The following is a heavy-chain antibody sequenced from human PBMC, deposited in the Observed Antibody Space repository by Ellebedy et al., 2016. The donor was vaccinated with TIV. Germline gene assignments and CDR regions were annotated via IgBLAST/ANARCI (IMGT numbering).Heavy chain of an antibody. CDR1: GASFVTSSYY. CDR2: TFSSGHT. CDR3: ARVPRHSNNWSGTFIDI. J-gene: IGHJ4*02. Sequence: MPSETLSLTCSISGASFVTSSYYWGWIRQSPGTGLEWIGNTFSSGHTYYSPSLKGRVTVALDKPNNQVSLTLTSVTAADTAVYFCARVPRHSNNWSGTFIDIWGQGILVSVSS. V-gene: IGHV4-39*07. D-gene: IGHD2/OR15-2a*01.